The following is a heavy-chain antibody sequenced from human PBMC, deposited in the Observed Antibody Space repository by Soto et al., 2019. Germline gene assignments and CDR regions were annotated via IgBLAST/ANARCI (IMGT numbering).Heavy chain of an antibody. J-gene: IGHJ4*02. V-gene: IGHV4-59*01. Sequence: QVQLQESGPGLVKPSETLSLTCTVSGVSISSYYWNWIRQPPGKGLEWIGHIYDSGTTNYSPYLKSRITMSVDTSKNQFSLKLSSVTAADTAVYSCERGASSPLDEYYFDYWGQGTLVTVSS. D-gene: IGHD6-6*01. CDR2: IYDSGTT. CDR3: ERGASSPLDEYYFDY. CDR1: GVSISSYY.